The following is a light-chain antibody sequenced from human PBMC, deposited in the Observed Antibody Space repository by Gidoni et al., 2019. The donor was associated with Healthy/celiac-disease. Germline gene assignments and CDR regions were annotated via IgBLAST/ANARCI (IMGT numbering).Light chain of an antibody. V-gene: IGLV1-40*01. CDR3: QSYDSSLSGQRV. J-gene: IGLJ2*01. CDR2: GNS. Sequence: QSVLTQPPSVSGAPGQRVTISCTGSSSNIGAGYDVHWYQQLPGTAPKLLIYGNSNRPSGVPDRFSGSKSGTSASLAITGLQAEDEADYYCQSYDSSLSGQRVFXGXTKLXVL. CDR1: SSNIGAGYD.